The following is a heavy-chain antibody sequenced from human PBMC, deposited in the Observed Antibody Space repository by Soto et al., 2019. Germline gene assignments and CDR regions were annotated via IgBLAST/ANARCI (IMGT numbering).Heavy chain of an antibody. D-gene: IGHD6-19*01. Sequence: GASVKVSCKASGYTFTNSAMHWVRQAPGQRLEWMGWINAGSGNTEYSQKFQGRVTITRDTSASTAYLQWSSLKASDSAMYYCARHDGRGWPFDHRGLGTLVTV. J-gene: IGHJ4*02. CDR3: ARHDGRGWPFDH. CDR2: INAGSGNT. CDR1: GYTFTNSA. V-gene: IGHV1-3*01.